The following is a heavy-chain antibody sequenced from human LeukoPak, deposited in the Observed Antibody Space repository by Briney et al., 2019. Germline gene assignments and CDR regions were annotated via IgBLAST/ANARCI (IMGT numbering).Heavy chain of an antibody. CDR2: IDHSGST. J-gene: IGHJ6*03. D-gene: IGHD6-6*01. CDR3: ARVRTSSSPTRSYYYYYYMDV. Sequence: SETLSLTCAVYGGSFSGYYWSWIRQPPGKGLEWIGEIDHSGSTNYNPSLKSRVTISVDTSKNQFSLKLSSVTAADTAVYYCARVRTSSSPTRSYYYYYYMDVWGKGTTVTVSS. CDR1: GGSFSGYY. V-gene: IGHV4-34*01.